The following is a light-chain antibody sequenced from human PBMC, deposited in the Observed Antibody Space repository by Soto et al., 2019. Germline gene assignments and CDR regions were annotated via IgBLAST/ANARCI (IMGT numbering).Light chain of an antibody. Sequence: EIVLTQSPATLSFSPGERAPLSCRASQSVRSYLAWYQQKPGQAPRLLIYDTSYRPPGIPARFSGSGSGTDFTLTISSLEPEDCAVYYCQQRSNWPITFGQGTRLEIK. CDR3: QQRSNWPIT. CDR1: QSVRSY. CDR2: DTS. V-gene: IGKV3-11*01. J-gene: IGKJ5*01.